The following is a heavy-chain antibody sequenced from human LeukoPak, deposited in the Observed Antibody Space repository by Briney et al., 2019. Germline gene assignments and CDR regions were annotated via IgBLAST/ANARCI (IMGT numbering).Heavy chain of an antibody. CDR2: ISGSGGST. CDR3: AKFSRSGGSTSCPFDY. CDR1: GFTFSSYA. D-gene: IGHD2-2*01. J-gene: IGHJ4*02. Sequence: GGSLRLSCAASGFTFSSYAMSWVRQAPGKGLEWVSAISGSGGSTYYADSVKGRFTISRDNSKNTLYLQINSLRAEDTAVYYCAKFSRSGGSTSCPFDYWGQGTLVTASA. V-gene: IGHV3-23*01.